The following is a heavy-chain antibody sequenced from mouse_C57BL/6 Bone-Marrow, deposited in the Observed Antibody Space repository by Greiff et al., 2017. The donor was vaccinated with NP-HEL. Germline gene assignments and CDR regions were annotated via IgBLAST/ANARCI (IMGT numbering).Heavy chain of an antibody. CDR3: ARLNYDPYYFDY. V-gene: IGHV1-82*01. CDR1: GYAFSSSW. D-gene: IGHD2-4*01. J-gene: IGHJ2*01. Sequence: QVQLKESGPELVKPGASVKISCKASGYAFSSSWMNWVKQRPGKGLEWIGRIYPGDGDTNYNGKFKGKATLTADKSSSTAYMQLSSLTSEDSAVYFCARLNYDPYYFDYWGQGTTLTVSS. CDR2: IYPGDGDT.